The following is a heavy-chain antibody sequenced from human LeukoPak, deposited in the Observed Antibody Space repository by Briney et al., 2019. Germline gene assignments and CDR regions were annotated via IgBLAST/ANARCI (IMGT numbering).Heavy chain of an antibody. CDR2: IIPILGIA. CDR3: ARFYYYDSSGDAFDI. D-gene: IGHD3-22*01. J-gene: IGHJ3*02. CDR1: GGTFSSYA. Sequence: ASVKVSCKASGGTFSSYAISWVRQAPGQGLEWMGGIIPILGIANYAQKFQGRVTITADKSTSTAYMELSSLRSEDTAVYYCARFYYYDSSGDAFDIWGQGTMVTVSS. V-gene: IGHV1-69*10.